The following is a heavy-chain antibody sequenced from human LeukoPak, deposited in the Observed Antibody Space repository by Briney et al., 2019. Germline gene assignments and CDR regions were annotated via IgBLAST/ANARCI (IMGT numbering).Heavy chain of an antibody. V-gene: IGHV1-2*02. CDR2: INPNSGGT. CDR3: ARGIGSSWTNWFDP. D-gene: IGHD6-13*01. CDR1: GYTFTGYY. Sequence: GASVKVSCKASGYTFTGYYMHWVRQAPGQGLEWMGWINPNSGGTNYAQKFQGRVTMTRDTSISTAYMELSRLRPDDTAVYYCARGIGSSWTNWFDPWGQGTLVTVSS. J-gene: IGHJ5*02.